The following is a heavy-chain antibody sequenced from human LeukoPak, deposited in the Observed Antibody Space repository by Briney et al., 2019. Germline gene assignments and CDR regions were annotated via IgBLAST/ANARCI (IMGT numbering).Heavy chain of an antibody. CDR1: GGSISSYY. CDR2: IYYNGST. V-gene: IGHV4-59*08. Sequence: SETLSLTCTVSGGSISSYYWSWIRQPPGKGLEWIGYIYYNGSTNYNPSLKSRVTISVDTSKNQFSLKLSSVTAADTAVYYCARFSGGDYFDYWGQGTLVTVSS. D-gene: IGHD3-10*01. CDR3: ARFSGGDYFDY. J-gene: IGHJ4*02.